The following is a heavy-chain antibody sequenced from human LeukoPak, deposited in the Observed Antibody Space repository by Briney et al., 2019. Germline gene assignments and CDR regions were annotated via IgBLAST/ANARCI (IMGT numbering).Heavy chain of an antibody. Sequence: PSETLSLTCTVSGGSISSTSYFWGWIRQPPGKGLEGIGTIFYSGTTYYNPSLKSRVTISVDTSKNQLSLKLSSVTAADTAVYYCARVVRPAVTIFGVATRPVYYYMDVWGKGTTVTVSS. CDR1: GGSISSTSYF. CDR2: IFYSGTT. CDR3: ARVVRPAVTIFGVATRPVYYYMDV. J-gene: IGHJ6*03. V-gene: IGHV4-39*01. D-gene: IGHD3-3*01.